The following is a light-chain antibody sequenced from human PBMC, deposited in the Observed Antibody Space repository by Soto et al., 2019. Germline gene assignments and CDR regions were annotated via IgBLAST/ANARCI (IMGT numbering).Light chain of an antibody. CDR3: SSYTSTSRYV. V-gene: IGLV2-18*02. J-gene: IGLJ1*01. CDR2: EVT. Sequence: QSVLTQPPSVSGSPGQSVTLSCTGTSSDVGKYDRVSWYQQPPDTAPKLIIYEVTNRPSGVPARFSGSKSGNTASLTISGLQAEDEADYYCSSYTSTSRYVFGAGTKVTVL. CDR1: SSDVGKYDR.